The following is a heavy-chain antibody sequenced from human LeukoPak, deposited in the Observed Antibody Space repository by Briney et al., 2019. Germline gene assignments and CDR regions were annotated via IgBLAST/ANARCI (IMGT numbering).Heavy chain of an antibody. V-gene: IGHV3-21*01. CDR1: GFTFRSYR. J-gene: IGHJ4*02. CDR3: ARDLSLSMPGGFDY. Sequence: GGSLRLSCAASGFTFRSYRMNWVRQAPGKGLEWVATLSSISHYIYHADSVKGRFTISRDNVKNSLFLQMNSLRDEDTAVYYCARDLSLSMPGGFDYWGQGTLVTVSS. CDR2: LSSISHYI. D-gene: IGHD2-2*01.